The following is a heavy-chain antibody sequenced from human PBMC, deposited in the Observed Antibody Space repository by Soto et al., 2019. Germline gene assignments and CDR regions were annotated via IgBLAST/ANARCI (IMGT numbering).Heavy chain of an antibody. CDR3: AKTKQWLVKDYDFGMDV. Sequence: EVQLLESGGGLVQPGGSLRLSCAASGFTFSSYAMNWVRQAPGKGLEWVSGISGSGVTTYYADSVKGRFTISRDNSKNTLFLHMNSLRADDTAVYYCAKTKQWLVKDYDFGMDVWGQGTTVTVSS. CDR2: ISGSGVTT. J-gene: IGHJ6*02. CDR1: GFTFSSYA. V-gene: IGHV3-23*01. D-gene: IGHD6-19*01.